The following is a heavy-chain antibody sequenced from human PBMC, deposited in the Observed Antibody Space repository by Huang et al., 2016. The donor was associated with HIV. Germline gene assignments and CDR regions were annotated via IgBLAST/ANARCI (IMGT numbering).Heavy chain of an antibody. D-gene: IGHD3-16*01. CDR3: ARTKGELDF. CDR2: ISGDNVST. CDR1: GYKFHIYE. V-gene: IGHV1-18*04. Sequence: QIHLVQSGPEVKQPGASVKVSCKASGYKFHIYEITWVRQTPGQGLEWMGWISGDNVSTRFAQKFQDRLTMTTDVSTSTAYLELRSLRLDDTAVYYCARTKGELDFWGQGALVTVSS. J-gene: IGHJ4*02.